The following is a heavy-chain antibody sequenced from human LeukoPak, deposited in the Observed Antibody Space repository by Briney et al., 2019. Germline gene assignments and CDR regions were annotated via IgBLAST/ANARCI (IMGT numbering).Heavy chain of an antibody. V-gene: IGHV4-34*01. CDR1: GGSFSGYY. Sequence: SETLSLTCAVYGGSFSGYYWSWIRQPPGKGLEWIGEINHSGSTNYNPSLKSRVTISVDTSKNQFSLKLSSVTAADTAVYYCARGRAIAVAGTAFFDPWGQGTLVTVSS. CDR3: ARGRAIAVAGTAFFDP. CDR2: INHSGST. J-gene: IGHJ5*02. D-gene: IGHD6-19*01.